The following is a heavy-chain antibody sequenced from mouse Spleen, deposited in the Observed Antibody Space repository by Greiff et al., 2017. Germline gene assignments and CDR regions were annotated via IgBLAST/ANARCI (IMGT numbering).Heavy chain of an antibody. Sequence: EVKVVESGGGLVKPGGSLKLSCAASGFTFSSYGMSWVRQTPEKRLEWVATIGGGGSYTYYPDSVKGRFTISRDNAKNNLYLQMSSLRSEDTALYYCARHEAYFDYWGQGTTLTVSS. CDR2: IGGGGSYT. J-gene: IGHJ2*01. D-gene: IGHD3-2*02. V-gene: IGHV5-9-2*01. CDR3: ARHEAYFDY. CDR1: GFTFSSYG.